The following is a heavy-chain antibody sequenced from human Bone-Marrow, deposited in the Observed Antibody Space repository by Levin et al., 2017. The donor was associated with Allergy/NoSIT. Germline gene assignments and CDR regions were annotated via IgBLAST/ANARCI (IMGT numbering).Heavy chain of an antibody. V-gene: IGHV3-23*01. CDR2: ISDSGDSS. CDR3: AKDFFLVS. Sequence: GGSLRLSCAASGFTFSSYTMTWVRQAPGKGLEWVSVISDSGDSSSYAGSVKGRFTISRDNSKNTLYLQMNNLRAEDTAIYYCAKDFFLVSWGQGTLVTVSS. J-gene: IGHJ4*02. CDR1: GFTFSSYT. D-gene: IGHD2-21*01.